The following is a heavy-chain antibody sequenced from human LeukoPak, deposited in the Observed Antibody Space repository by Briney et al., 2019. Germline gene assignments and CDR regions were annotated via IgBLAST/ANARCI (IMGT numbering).Heavy chain of an antibody. V-gene: IGHV4-59*01. D-gene: IGHD3-22*01. Sequence: SETLSLTCTVSGGSISSCYWSWIRQPPGKGLEWIGYIYYSRSTNYNPSLKSRVTISVDTSKNQFSLKLSSVTAADTAVYYCARHYDSSGYYYVNWFDPWGQGTLVTVSS. CDR3: ARHYDSSGYYYVNWFDP. CDR1: GGSISSCY. CDR2: IYYSRST. J-gene: IGHJ5*02.